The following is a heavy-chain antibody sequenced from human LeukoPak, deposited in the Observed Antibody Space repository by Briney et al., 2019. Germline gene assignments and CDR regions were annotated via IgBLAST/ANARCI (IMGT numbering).Heavy chain of an antibody. CDR1: GFTFSSYG. CDR2: ISGSGGST. V-gene: IGHV3-23*01. J-gene: IGHJ5*02. Sequence: GGSLRLSCAASGFTFSSYGMSWVRQAPGKGLEWVSAISGSGGSTYYADSVKGRFTISRDNSKNTLYLQMNSLRAEDTAVYYCAKSPLWFGELYSWFDPWGQGTLVTVSS. CDR3: AKSPLWFGELYSWFDP. D-gene: IGHD3-10*01.